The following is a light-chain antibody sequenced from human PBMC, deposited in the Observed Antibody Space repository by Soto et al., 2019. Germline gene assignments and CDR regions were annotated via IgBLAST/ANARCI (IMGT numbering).Light chain of an antibody. V-gene: IGKV3-20*01. CDR3: QQYSSSPPIT. CDR2: GTS. Sequence: DIVLTQSPGTLSLSPGERATLSCRASQSVSTSYFAWYQQKPGQAPRLLIYGTSTRATGIPDRFSGSGSGTDFTLTISRLEPEDFALYFCQQYSSSPPITFGQGTRLEIK. J-gene: IGKJ5*01. CDR1: QSVSTSY.